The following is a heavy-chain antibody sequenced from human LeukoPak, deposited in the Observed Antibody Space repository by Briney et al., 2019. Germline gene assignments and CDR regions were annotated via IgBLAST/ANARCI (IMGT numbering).Heavy chain of an antibody. V-gene: IGHV3-33*01. CDR3: SRGGWPTAGTPRMDV. CDR2: IYYDGKNK. CDR1: GFTFSDHG. D-gene: IGHD6-13*01. Sequence: GGSLRLSCAASGFTFSDHGIHWVRHGPGKGLEWVAIIYYDGKNKYYADSAKGRFTISRDNPKNTAYLQMNSPRGDDTGVYYCSRGGWPTAGTPRMDVWGQGTTVIVSS. J-gene: IGHJ6*02.